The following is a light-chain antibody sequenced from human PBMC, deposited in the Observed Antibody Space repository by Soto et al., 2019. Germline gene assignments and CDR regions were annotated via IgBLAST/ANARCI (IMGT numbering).Light chain of an antibody. CDR1: QTVSSY. CDR3: QHYGTSPIT. J-gene: IGKJ5*01. V-gene: IGKV3-20*01. CDR2: GAS. Sequence: ENVLTKSPGTLSLSPGERATLSCRASQTVSSYLTWYQQRPGQAPRLLIYGASKRATGIPDRFSGSGSGTDFTLTISRLEPEDFALYYCQHYGTSPITFGQGTRLEIK.